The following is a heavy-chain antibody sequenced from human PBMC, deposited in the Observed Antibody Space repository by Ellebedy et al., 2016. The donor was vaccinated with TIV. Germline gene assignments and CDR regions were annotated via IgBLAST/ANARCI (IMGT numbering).Heavy chain of an antibody. CDR3: ASSRYHYYLGNTIFVY. CDR2: IKQDGSEE. J-gene: IGHJ4*02. D-gene: IGHD3-10*01. V-gene: IGHV3-7*03. Sequence: GESLKISCAASGFIFTTYWMTWVRQAPGKGLEWVANIKQDGSEEYYVDSVKGRFNISRDNAKNSLYLQMNSLRAEDTAVYYCASSRYHYYLGNTIFVYWGQGTLVTVSS. CDR1: GFIFTTYW.